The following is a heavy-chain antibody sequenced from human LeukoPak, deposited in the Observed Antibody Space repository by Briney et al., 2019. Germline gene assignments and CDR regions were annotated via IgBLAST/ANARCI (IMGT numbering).Heavy chain of an antibody. V-gene: IGHV3-7*01. CDR3: VKVAKYYYGSETYYFFEH. Sequence: GESLRLSCAASGFTFTTYWMSWIRQLPGKGLEWVANTNQDGTEKYYVDSVKGRFTISRDNAKNSLDLQMNSLRVEDSGIYYCVKVAKYYYGSETYYFFEHWGQGTPVTASS. CDR1: GFTFTTYW. D-gene: IGHD3-10*01. J-gene: IGHJ4*02. CDR2: TNQDGTEK.